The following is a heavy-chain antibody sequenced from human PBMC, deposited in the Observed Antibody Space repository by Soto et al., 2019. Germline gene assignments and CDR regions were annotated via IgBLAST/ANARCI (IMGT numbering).Heavy chain of an antibody. CDR1: GFTFSSYA. J-gene: IGHJ4*02. D-gene: IGHD6-19*01. CDR3: AKDQPKQWLVQRAGFDY. CDR2: ISGSGGST. V-gene: IGHV3-23*01. Sequence: GGSLRLSCAASGFTFSSYAMSWVRQARGKGLEWVSAISGSGGSTYYADSVKGRFTISRDNSKNTLYLQMNSLRAEDTAVYYCAKDQPKQWLVQRAGFDYWGQGTLVTVSS.